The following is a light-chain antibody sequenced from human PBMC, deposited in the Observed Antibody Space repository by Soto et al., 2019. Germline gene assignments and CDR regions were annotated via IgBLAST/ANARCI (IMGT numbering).Light chain of an antibody. V-gene: IGLV2-23*02. CDR2: EVS. J-gene: IGLJ2*01. CDR1: SSDVGSYNL. Sequence: QSALTQPASVSGSPGQSITISCTGTSSDVGSYNLVSWYQQHPGKAPKLMIYEVSKRHSGVSNRFSGSKSGNTASLTISGLQAEDEADYYCCSYAGSSTFYVVFGGGTKVTVL. CDR3: CSYAGSSTFYVV.